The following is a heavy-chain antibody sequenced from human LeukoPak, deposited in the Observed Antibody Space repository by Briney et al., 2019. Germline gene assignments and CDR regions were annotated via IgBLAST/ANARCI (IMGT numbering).Heavy chain of an antibody. V-gene: IGHV4-39*01. J-gene: IGHJ6*02. CDR1: GGSISRSSYY. D-gene: IGHD3-10*01. CDR2: ISDSGST. CDR3: ARQDIWFGELVV. Sequence: PSETLSLTCIVSGGSISRSSYYWDWLRQPPGKGLEWIGSISDSGSTYYSPSLKSRVTISVDTSKNQFSLKLRFVTAADTAVYYCARQDIWFGELVVWGQGTTVTVSS.